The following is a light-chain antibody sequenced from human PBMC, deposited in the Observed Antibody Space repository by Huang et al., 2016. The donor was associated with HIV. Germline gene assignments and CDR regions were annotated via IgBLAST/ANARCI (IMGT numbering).Light chain of an antibody. V-gene: IGKV1-33*01. CDR1: QDINKY. CDR2: DAS. Sequence: DIQMTQSPASLSASVGDRVTITCQASQDINKYLNWYQQKAGKAPKLLIYDASNFETGVPSRCSGSGSGTDFTFTISSLQPEDIATYFCQQYDNVPPTFGGGTKVEIK. J-gene: IGKJ4*01. CDR3: QQYDNVPPT.